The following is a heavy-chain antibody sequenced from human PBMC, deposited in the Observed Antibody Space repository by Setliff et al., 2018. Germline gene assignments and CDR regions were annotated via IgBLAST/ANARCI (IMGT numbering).Heavy chain of an antibody. CDR2: ITHDGSKT. V-gene: IGHV3-7*01. J-gene: IGHJ6*02. CDR1: GFNFDDYA. CDR3: TRDQDYYGMDV. Sequence: GGSLRLSCLIFGFNFDDYAMHWVRQAPGKGLEWVASITHDGSKTYILDSVKGRFTISRDNTKNSLYLQMNSLRGEDTAVYHCTRDQDYYGMDVWGQGTTVTVSS.